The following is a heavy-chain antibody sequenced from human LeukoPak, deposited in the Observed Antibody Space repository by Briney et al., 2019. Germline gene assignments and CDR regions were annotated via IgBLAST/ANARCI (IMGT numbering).Heavy chain of an antibody. J-gene: IGHJ4*02. CDR2: ISYDGSNK. Sequence: PGGSLRLSCAASGFTFSGYAMHWVRQAPGKGLEWGAVISYDGSNKYYADSVKGRFTISRDNSKNTLYLQMNSLRAEDTAVYSCARDYGDYMGFDYWGQGTLVTVSS. V-gene: IGHV3-30-3*01. CDR1: GFTFSGYA. D-gene: IGHD4-17*01. CDR3: ARDYGDYMGFDY.